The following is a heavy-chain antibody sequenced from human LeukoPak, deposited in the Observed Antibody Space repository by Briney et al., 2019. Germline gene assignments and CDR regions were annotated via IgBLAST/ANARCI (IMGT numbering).Heavy chain of an antibody. Sequence: SETLSLTCTVSGGSISSYYWSWIRQPPGKALEWIGYIYYSGSTTYNPSLQSRVTISVDTSKNQFSLKLSSVTAADTAVYFCVRDLGPYTAHFDYWGQGTLVTVSS. V-gene: IGHV4-59*01. D-gene: IGHD5-18*01. CDR1: GGSISSYY. CDR2: IYYSGST. CDR3: VRDLGPYTAHFDY. J-gene: IGHJ4*02.